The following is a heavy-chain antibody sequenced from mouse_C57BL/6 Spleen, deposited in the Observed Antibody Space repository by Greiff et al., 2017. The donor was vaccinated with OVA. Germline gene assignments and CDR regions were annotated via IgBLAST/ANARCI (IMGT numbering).Heavy chain of an antibody. V-gene: IGHV14-1*01. CDR3: TTFITTVYY. J-gene: IGHJ2*01. CDR1: GFNIKDYY. CDR2: IDPEDGDT. D-gene: IGHD1-2*01. Sequence: VQLKQSGAELVRPGASVKLSCTASGFNIKDYYMHWVKQRPEQGLEWIGRIDPEDGDTAYAPKFQGKATMTTDTSANTAYLQLSSLTSEDTAVYDCTTFITTVYYWGQGTTLTVSS.